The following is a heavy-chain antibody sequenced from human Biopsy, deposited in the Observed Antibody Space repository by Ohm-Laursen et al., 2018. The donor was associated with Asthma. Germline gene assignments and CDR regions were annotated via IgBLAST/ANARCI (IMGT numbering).Heavy chain of an antibody. V-gene: IGHV1-69*05. Sequence: SVKVSCKSLGGTFNTYVIGWVRQAPGQGLEWMGGINSVFGTTTYPQKFQDRVTITTDDSTSTVYMELSSLRSEDTAVYYCAREAGSCISRTCYSLDFWGQGTLVTVSS. CDR1: GGTFNTYV. CDR2: INSVFGTT. D-gene: IGHD2-2*01. J-gene: IGHJ4*02. CDR3: AREAGSCISRTCYSLDF.